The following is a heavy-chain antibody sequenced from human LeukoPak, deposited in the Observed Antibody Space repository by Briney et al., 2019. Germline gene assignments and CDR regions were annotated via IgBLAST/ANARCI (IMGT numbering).Heavy chain of an antibody. CDR1: GYTFTSYD. J-gene: IGHJ6*03. V-gene: IGHV1-8*03. D-gene: IGHD2-2*01. CDR3: ARRVPAAYLGPYYYYMDV. CDR2: MNPNSGNT. Sequence: ASVKVSCKASGYTFTSYDINWVRQATGQGLEWLGWMNPNSGNTGYAQKFQGRVTITRNTSISTDYMELSSLRSEDTAVYYCARRVPAAYLGPYYYYMDVWGKGTTVTVSS.